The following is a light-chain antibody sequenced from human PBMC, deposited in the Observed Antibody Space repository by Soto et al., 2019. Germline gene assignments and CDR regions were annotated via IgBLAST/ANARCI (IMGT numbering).Light chain of an antibody. V-gene: IGKV1-12*01. Sequence: DIQMTQSPSTVSASVGDRVTITCRASKGISRWLAWYQQKPGKAPKLLIYAASSLQSGVPSRFSRSGAGTGFTLAIISLQPLHFAPYYCQHANSCPCTFRQDTNVEIK. CDR2: AAS. CDR1: KGISRW. J-gene: IGKJ1*01. CDR3: QHANSCPCT.